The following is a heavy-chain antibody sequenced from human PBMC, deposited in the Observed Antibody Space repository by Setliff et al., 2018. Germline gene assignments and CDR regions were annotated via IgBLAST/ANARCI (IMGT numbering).Heavy chain of an antibody. J-gene: IGHJ4*02. CDR3: ARVESMVRGKNILRHFDY. CDR1: GDTFNTYT. Sequence: SVKVSCKVSGDTFNTYTLSWVRQAPGQGLEWMGGIIPLLETVKYAQKFQGRLTITADKSTSTGYMELSSLTTDDTAVYYCARVESMVRGKNILRHFDYWGQGIQVTVSS. CDR2: IIPLLETV. D-gene: IGHD3-10*01. V-gene: IGHV1-69*06.